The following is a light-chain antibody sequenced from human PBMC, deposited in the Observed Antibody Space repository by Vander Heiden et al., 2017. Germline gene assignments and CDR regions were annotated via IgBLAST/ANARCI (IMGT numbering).Light chain of an antibody. CDR2: DAS. V-gene: IGKV3-11*01. CDR3: QQRCYWAPRT. J-gene: IGKJ1*01. CDR1: QSVSSY. Sequence: EIVLTQSPATLSLSPGERATLSYRASQSVSSYLAWYQQTPGQAPRLLIYDASNRATGIPARFSGSGYGTDFTLTISSREPEDFAVYYCQQRCYWAPRTFGQGTKVEIK.